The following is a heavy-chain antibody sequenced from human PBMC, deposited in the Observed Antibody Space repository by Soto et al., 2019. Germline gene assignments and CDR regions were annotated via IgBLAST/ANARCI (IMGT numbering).Heavy chain of an antibody. CDR2: IYYSGST. D-gene: IGHD3-9*01. CDR1: GGSISSSSYY. V-gene: IGHV4-39*01. CDR3: ARHAGYDILTGYTVGYYYYGMDV. J-gene: IGHJ6*02. Sequence: QLQLQESGPGLVKPSETLSLTCTVSGGSISSSSYYWGWIRQPPGKGLEWIGSIYYSGSTYYNPSLKSRVTISVDTSKNQFSLKLSSVTAADTAVYYCARHAGYDILTGYTVGYYYYGMDVWGQGTTVTVSS.